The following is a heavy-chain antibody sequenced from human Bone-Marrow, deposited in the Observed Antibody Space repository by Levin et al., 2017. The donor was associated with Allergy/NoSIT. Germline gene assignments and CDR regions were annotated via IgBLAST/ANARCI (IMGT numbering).Heavy chain of an antibody. D-gene: IGHD6-19*01. V-gene: IGHV4-59*01. J-gene: IGHJ5*01. Sequence: ASETLSLTCTVSGGSISSYFWSWIRQAPGKGLEWIGYADSTGSTKYNPALKSRVTISVDTSKNHFSLNLTSVTVADTAVYYCARDRIAVAANWFDSWGEGTLVTVSS. CDR2: ADSTGST. CDR1: GGSISSYF. CDR3: ARDRIAVAANWFDS.